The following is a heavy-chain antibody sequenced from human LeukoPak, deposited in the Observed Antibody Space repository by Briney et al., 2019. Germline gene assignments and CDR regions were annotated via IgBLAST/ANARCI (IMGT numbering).Heavy chain of an antibody. D-gene: IGHD6-19*01. J-gene: IGHJ4*02. CDR1: GGSISSSSYY. Sequence: TSETLSLTCTVSGGSISSSSYYWGWIRRPPGKGLEWIGSIYYSGSTYYNPSLKSRVTISVDTSKNQFSLKLSSVTAADTAVYYCARRGAVAGLDYWGQGTLVTVSS. V-gene: IGHV4-39*07. CDR3: ARRGAVAGLDY. CDR2: IYYSGST.